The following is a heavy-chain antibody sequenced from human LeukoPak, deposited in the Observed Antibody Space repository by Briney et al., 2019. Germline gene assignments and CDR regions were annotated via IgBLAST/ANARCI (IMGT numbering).Heavy chain of an antibody. V-gene: IGHV3-30*02. D-gene: IGHD6-13*01. CDR2: IRYDGSNK. CDR3: ATSSAAVTPIDY. Sequence: GGSLRLSCAASGFTFSSYGMHLVRQAPGKGLEWVAFIRYDGSNKYYADSVKGRFTISRDNSKNTLYLQMNSLRAEDTAVYYCATSSAAVTPIDYWGQGTLVTVSS. CDR1: GFTFSSYG. J-gene: IGHJ4*02.